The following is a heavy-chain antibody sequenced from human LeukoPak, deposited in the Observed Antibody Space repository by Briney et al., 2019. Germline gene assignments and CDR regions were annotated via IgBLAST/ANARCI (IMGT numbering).Heavy chain of an antibody. CDR3: ARDAGPPTTYFDY. Sequence: GGSLRLSCAASGFTVSSNYMSWVRQAPGKGLEWVSVIYSGGSTYYADSVKGRFTISRDNSKNTLYLQMNSLRAEDTAVYYCARDAGPPTTYFDYWGQGTLVTVSS. D-gene: IGHD4-17*01. CDR2: IYSGGST. V-gene: IGHV3-53*01. J-gene: IGHJ4*02. CDR1: GFTVSSNY.